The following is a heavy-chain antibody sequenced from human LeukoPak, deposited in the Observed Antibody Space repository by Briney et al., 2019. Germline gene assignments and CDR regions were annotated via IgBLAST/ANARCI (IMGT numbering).Heavy chain of an antibody. CDR2: IIPIFGTA. Sequence: SVKVSCKASGGTFSSYAISWVRQAPGQGLEWMGGIIPIFGTANYAQKFQGRVTITADESTSTAYVELSSLRSEDTAVYYCARGSYPAYHAEYFQHWGQGTLVTVSS. J-gene: IGHJ1*01. CDR3: ARGSYPAYHAEYFQH. V-gene: IGHV1-69*01. CDR1: GGTFSSYA. D-gene: IGHD3-16*02.